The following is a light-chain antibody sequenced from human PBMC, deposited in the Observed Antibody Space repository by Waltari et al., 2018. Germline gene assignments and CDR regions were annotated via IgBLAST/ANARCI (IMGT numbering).Light chain of an antibody. J-gene: IGKJ1*01. CDR1: LSVSRN. CDR3: QQYYNWPPWT. CDR2: GAS. V-gene: IGKV3-15*01. Sequence: EVEMTQFPATLSVSPGEIATLSCLARLSVSRNLAWYQQNPGQAHRLLIYGASTLATGIPARFSGSGAETDVSHTISSLQSEDSAVYYCQQYYNWPPWTFGQVTKVEIK.